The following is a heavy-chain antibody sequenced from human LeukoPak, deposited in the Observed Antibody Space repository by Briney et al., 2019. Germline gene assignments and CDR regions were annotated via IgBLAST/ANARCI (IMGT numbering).Heavy chain of an antibody. J-gene: IGHJ5*02. V-gene: IGHV1-18*01. CDR3: ARAHIAAAGRGWFDP. CDR1: GYTFTSYG. CDR2: ISAYNGNT. D-gene: IGHD6-13*01. Sequence: PGASVKVSCKASGYTFTSYGISWVRQAPGQGLEWMGWISAYNGNTNYAQKLQGRVTMTTDTSTSTAYMEVRSLRSDDTAVYYCARAHIAAAGRGWFDPWGQGTLVTVSS.